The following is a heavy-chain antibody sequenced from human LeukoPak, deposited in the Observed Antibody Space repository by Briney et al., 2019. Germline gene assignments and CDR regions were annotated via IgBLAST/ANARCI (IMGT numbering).Heavy chain of an antibody. V-gene: IGHV4-39*01. CDR1: GGSISSSSYY. CDR2: IYYSGST. D-gene: IGHD3-22*01. Sequence: SETLSLTCTVSGGSISSSSYYWGWIRQPPGKGLEWIGSIYYSGSTYYNPSLKSRVAISVDTSKNQFSLKLSSVTAADTAVYYCASRDYYDSSGYSRGVFDIWGQGTMVTVSS. CDR3: ASRDYYDSSGYSRGVFDI. J-gene: IGHJ3*02.